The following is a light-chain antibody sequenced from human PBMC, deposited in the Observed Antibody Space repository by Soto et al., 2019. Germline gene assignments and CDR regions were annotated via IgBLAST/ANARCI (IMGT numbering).Light chain of an antibody. CDR3: QQYGRSPRT. J-gene: IGKJ1*01. Sequence: EIVLTQSPGTLSLSPGERATLSCRGSQSVSSSYLAWYQHKPGQAPRRLIHASFTRPTGIPDRFSGSGSGTDFTLTISRLEPEDFAVYYCQQYGRSPRTCGQGTKVDIK. CDR1: QSVSSSY. V-gene: IGKV3-20*01. CDR2: ASF.